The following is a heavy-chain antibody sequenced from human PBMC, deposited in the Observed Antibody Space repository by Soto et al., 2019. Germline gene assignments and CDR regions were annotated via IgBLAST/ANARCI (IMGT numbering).Heavy chain of an antibody. Sequence: EVQLVESGGGLVQPGGSLRLSCAASGFTFSDHYMDWVRQAPGKGLEWVGRTGNKANSYTTGYAASVKGRFTISRDDSKNSLYLQMNSLKTEDTAVYYCARLSGNYYPDYWGQGTLVTVSS. CDR3: ARLSGNYYPDY. V-gene: IGHV3-72*01. CDR2: TGNKANSYTT. J-gene: IGHJ4*02. D-gene: IGHD1-26*01. CDR1: GFTFSDHY.